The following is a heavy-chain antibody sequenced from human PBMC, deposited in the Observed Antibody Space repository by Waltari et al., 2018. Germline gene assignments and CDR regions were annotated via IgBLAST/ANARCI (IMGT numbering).Heavy chain of an antibody. Sequence: QESGPGLVKPSQTLSLTCTVSGGSISSGSYYWSWIRQPPGKALEWLALIYWNDDKRYSPSLKSRLTITKDTSKNQVVLTMTNMDPVDTATYYCAHSASGYDLGDFDYWGQGTLVTVSS. J-gene: IGHJ4*02. CDR3: AHSASGYDLGDFDY. CDR1: GGSISSGSYY. D-gene: IGHD5-12*01. CDR2: IYWNDDK. V-gene: IGHV2-5*08.